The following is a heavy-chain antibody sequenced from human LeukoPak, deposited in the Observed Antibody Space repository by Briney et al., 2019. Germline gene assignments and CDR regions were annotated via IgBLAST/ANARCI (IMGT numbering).Heavy chain of an antibody. V-gene: IGHV1-2*04. CDR1: GYTFTGYY. CDR2: INPNSGGT. J-gene: IGHJ6*02. D-gene: IGHD6-13*01. Sequence: GASVKVSCKASGYTFTGYYMHWVRQAPGQGLEWMGWINPNSGGTNYAQKFQGWVTMTRDTSISTAYMELSRLRSDDTAVYYCAREGSVAAAGLDYYYGMDVWGQGTTVTVSS. CDR3: AREGSVAAAGLDYYYGMDV.